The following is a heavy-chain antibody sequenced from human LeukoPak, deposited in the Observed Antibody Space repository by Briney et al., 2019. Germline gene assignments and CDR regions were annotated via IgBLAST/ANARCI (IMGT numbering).Heavy chain of an antibody. CDR1: GFTFSSYA. Sequence: GESLRLSCAAPGFTFSSYAISWVRQAPGEGLEWVSSISGSGRNMYYGVAVTGRFTISRDNAENSVSLQMNSLKADDTAVYYCVRGNSGSDEPDNWGQGTLVTVSS. CDR2: ISGSGRNM. J-gene: IGHJ4*02. CDR3: VRGNSGSDEPDN. D-gene: IGHD5-12*01. V-gene: IGHV3-21*01.